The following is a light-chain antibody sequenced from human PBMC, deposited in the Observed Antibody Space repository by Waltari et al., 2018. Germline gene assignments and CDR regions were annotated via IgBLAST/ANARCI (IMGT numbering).Light chain of an antibody. J-gene: IGLJ1*01. CDR2: EGN. CDR1: SSDVGGYNF. V-gene: IGLV2-23*01. CDR3: CSYAGINFYV. Sequence: QSALTQFASVSGSPGQTITISCTGTSSDVGGYNFVSWYQQHPGKAPKLLIYEGNKRPSGVSPRFSGSKSGNTASLTISGLQAEDEADYYCCSYAGINFYVFEIGTTVTVL.